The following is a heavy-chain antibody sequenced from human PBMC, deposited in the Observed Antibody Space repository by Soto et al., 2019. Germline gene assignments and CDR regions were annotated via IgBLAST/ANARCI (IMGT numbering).Heavy chain of an antibody. Sequence: EVQLVESGGGLVKPGGSLRLSCAASGFTFSSYNMNWVRQNSRKGLEWVASINGLSTYIYYADSVKGRFTISRDNAKNSLYLQMNSLRAEDTAVYYCARDFPTDYYDTSETADYWGQGTLVTVSS. V-gene: IGHV3-21*01. D-gene: IGHD3-22*01. CDR1: GFTFSSYN. CDR2: INGLSTYI. J-gene: IGHJ4*02. CDR3: ARDFPTDYYDTSETADY.